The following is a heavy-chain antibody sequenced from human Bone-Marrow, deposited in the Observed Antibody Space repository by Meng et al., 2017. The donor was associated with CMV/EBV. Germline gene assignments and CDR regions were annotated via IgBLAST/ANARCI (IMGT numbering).Heavy chain of an antibody. CDR2: VIPVFATP. D-gene: IGHD1-26*01. CDR1: GGTFSSYA. Sequence: CKASGGTFSSYAISWVRQAPGQGLEWMGGVIPVFATPNLAQKFQGRVTLTTDESTSTAFMELSGLKSEDTAVYYCARGGSGSVYWFDPWGQGTLVTVSS. J-gene: IGHJ5*02. CDR3: ARGGSGSVYWFDP. V-gene: IGHV1-69*05.